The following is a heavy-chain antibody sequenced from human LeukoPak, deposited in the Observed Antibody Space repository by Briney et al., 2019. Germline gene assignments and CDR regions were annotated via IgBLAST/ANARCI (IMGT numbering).Heavy chain of an antibody. CDR1: GFTFSSYA. J-gene: IGHJ4*02. Sequence: GGSLRLSCAASGFTFSSYAMHWVRQAPGKGLEWVSGISDSGGSTFYADSVKGRFTISRDNAKNSLYLHMNSLRAEDTAVYYCARDTALSDFDYWGQGTLVTVSS. CDR2: ISDSGGST. CDR3: ARDTALSDFDY. D-gene: IGHD4-17*01. V-gene: IGHV3-23*01.